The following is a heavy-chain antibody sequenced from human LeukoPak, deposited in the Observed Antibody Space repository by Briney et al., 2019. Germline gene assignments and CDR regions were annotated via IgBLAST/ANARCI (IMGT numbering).Heavy chain of an antibody. V-gene: IGHV4-59*08. CDR1: GGSISTYY. J-gene: IGHJ4*02. CDR3: ARHFVTTDPFDY. D-gene: IGHD4-11*01. CDR2: IYSSGTT. Sequence: SETLSLTCTVSGGSISTYYWTWIRQPPGKGLEWVGYIYSSGTTNYNPSLNSRVTISLDTSKNQFSLKLSSVTAADTAVYYCARHFVTTDPFDYWGQGTLVTVSS.